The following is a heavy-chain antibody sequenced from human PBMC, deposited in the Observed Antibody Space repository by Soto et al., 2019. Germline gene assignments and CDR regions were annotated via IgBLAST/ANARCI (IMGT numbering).Heavy chain of an antibody. CDR1: GFTFSSYW. Sequence: PGGSLRLSCAASGFTFSSYWMSWVRQAPGKGLEWVANIKQDGSEKYYVDSVKGRFTISRDNAKNSLYLQMNSLRAEDTAVYYCARPHLYCSGGSCYPAHFDYWGKGTLVTVSS. CDR3: ARPHLYCSGGSCYPAHFDY. J-gene: IGHJ4*02. D-gene: IGHD2-15*01. V-gene: IGHV3-7*02. CDR2: IKQDGSEK.